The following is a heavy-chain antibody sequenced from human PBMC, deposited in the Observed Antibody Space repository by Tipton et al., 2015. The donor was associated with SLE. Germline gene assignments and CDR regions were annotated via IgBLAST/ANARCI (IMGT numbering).Heavy chain of an antibody. CDR3: ARDLSRDWYFDL. V-gene: IGHV4-39*07. D-gene: IGHD2-2*01. CDR1: GGSFSSDTYL. J-gene: IGHJ2*01. CDR2: IYYTGST. Sequence: LSLTCTVSGGSFSSDTYLWGWIRQPPGKGLEWIGDIYYTGSTYYNPSLKSRVTISVDMSKNQFSLNLASVTAADTAVYYCARDLSRDWYFDLWGRGTLVTVSS.